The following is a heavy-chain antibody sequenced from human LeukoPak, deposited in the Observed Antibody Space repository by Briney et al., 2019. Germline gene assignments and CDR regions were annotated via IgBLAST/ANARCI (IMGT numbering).Heavy chain of an antibody. V-gene: IGHV3-21*01. J-gene: IGHJ3*02. CDR2: ISSSSSYI. Sequence: GGSLRLSCAASGFTFSSYSMNWVRQAPGKGLEWVSSISSSSSYIYYADSLKGRFTISRDNAKNSLYLQMNSLRAEDTAVYYCARETTSGYYEAYSAFDIWGQGTMVTVSS. CDR3: ARETTSGYYEAYSAFDI. D-gene: IGHD3-22*01. CDR1: GFTFSSYS.